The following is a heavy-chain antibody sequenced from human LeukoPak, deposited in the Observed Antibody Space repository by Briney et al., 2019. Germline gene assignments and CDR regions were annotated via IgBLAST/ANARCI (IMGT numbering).Heavy chain of an antibody. J-gene: IGHJ4*02. D-gene: IGHD4-17*01. CDR3: ARDDYGAPDY. CDR2: IRSSSSYI. Sequence: MSGGSLRLSCAASGFTFSSYSMNWVRQAPGKGLEWVSSIRSSSSYIYYADSVKGRFTISRDNAKNSLYLQMNSLRAEDTAVYYCARDDYGAPDYWGQGTLVTVSS. CDR1: GFTFSSYS. V-gene: IGHV3-21*01.